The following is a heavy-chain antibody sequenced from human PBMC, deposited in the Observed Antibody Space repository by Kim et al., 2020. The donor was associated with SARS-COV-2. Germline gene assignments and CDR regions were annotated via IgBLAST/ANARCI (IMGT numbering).Heavy chain of an antibody. D-gene: IGHD3-9*01. Sequence: SETLSLTCAVYGGSFSGYYWSWIRQPPGKGLEWIGEINHSGSTNYNPSLKSRVTISVDTSKNQFSLKLSSVTAADTAVYYCARDYDILTGYPSFYYYGMDVWGQGTTVTVSS. CDR2: INHSGST. V-gene: IGHV4-34*01. J-gene: IGHJ6*02. CDR3: ARDYDILTGYPSFYYYGMDV. CDR1: GGSFSGYY.